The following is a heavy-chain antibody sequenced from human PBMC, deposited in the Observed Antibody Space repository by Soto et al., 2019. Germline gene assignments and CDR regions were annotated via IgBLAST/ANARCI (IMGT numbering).Heavy chain of an antibody. CDR3: ARQHGGYYGGGPA. D-gene: IGHD4-17*01. J-gene: IGHJ4*02. V-gene: IGHV4-39*01. Sequence: SETLSLTCTVSGGSVNNYNYYWGWVRQPPGKGLEWIGGLHYPGMTYHYPPLKSRVTVSVDTSKNELSLKLTSVTAADTAVYYCARQHGGYYGGGPAWGQGTLVTVSS. CDR2: LHYPGMT. CDR1: GGSVNNYNYY.